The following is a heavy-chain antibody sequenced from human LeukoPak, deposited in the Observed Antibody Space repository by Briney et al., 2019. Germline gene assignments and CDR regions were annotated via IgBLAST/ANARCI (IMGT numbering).Heavy chain of an antibody. J-gene: IGHJ4*02. CDR2: ISSSSSYI. Sequence: GGSLRLSCAASGFTFSSYSMNWVRQAPGKGLEWVSSISSSSSYIYFADSVKGRFTISRDNAKNSLYLQMNSLRAEDTAVYYCASGSSSWAYYFDYWGQGTLVTVSS. CDR1: GFTFSSYS. CDR3: ASGSSSWAYYFDY. V-gene: IGHV3-21*01. D-gene: IGHD6-13*01.